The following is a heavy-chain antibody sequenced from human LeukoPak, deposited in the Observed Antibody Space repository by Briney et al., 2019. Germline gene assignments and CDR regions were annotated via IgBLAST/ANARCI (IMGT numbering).Heavy chain of an antibody. Sequence: SETLSLSCAVYGGSFSGYYWSWIRQPPGKGLEWIGEVNHSGSTNYNPSLKSRVTISVDTSKNQFSLKLSSVTAADTAVYYCARGGDDSSGYIDYWGQGTLVTVSS. J-gene: IGHJ4*02. CDR2: VNHSGST. CDR1: GGSFSGYY. CDR3: ARGGDDSSGYIDY. V-gene: IGHV4-34*01. D-gene: IGHD3-22*01.